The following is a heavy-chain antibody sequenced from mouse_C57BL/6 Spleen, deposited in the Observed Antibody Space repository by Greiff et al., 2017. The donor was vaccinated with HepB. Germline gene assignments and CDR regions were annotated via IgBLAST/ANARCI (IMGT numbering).Heavy chain of an antibody. D-gene: IGHD1-1*01. CDR2: INPNYGTT. V-gene: IGHV1-39*01. CDR3: AREGAYYGSRGYFDY. J-gene: IGHJ2*01. CDR1: GYSFTDYN. Sequence: EVQGEESGPELVKPGASVKISCKASGYSFTDYNMNWVKQSNGKSLEWIGVINPNYGTTSYNQTFKGKATLTVDQSSSTAYMQLNSLTSEDSAVYYYAREGAYYGSRGYFDYWGQGTTLTVSS.